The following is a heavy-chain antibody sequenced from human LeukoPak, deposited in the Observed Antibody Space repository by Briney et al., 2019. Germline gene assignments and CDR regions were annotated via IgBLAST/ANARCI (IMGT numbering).Heavy chain of an antibody. CDR3: ARAGHGVAVAPDY. V-gene: IGHV1-2*02. CDR2: INPNSGGT. J-gene: IGHJ4*02. CDR1: GYTFTGYY. D-gene: IGHD6-19*01. Sequence: GASVKVSCKASGYTFTGYYMHWVRQAPGQGLEWMGWINPNSGGTNYAQKFQGRVAMTRDTSISTAYMELSRLRSDDTAVYYCARAGHGVAVAPDYWGQGTLVTVSS.